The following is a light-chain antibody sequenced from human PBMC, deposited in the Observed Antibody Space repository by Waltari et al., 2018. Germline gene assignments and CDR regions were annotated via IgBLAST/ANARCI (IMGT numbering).Light chain of an antibody. CDR3: QVWDSRSEHWV. V-gene: IGLV3-21*04. CDR2: DDS. J-gene: IGLJ3*02. CDR1: NIGSKN. Sequence: SYVLTQPASVSVAPGETAKITCRAFNIGSKNVCWYQQKPGQAPVLVIYDDSDRPSGVPERISGSNSANTATLTFSRVEAGDEADYYCQVWDSRSEHWVFRGGTKLTVL.